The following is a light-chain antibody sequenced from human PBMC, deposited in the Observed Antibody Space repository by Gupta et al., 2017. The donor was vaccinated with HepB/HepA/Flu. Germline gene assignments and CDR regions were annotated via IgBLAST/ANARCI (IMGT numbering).Light chain of an antibody. CDR3: QQYGSSLWT. CDR1: QSVSSCY. Sequence: IVLTQSPGTLSLSPGERATFSCRAIQSVSSCYLAWYLQKPGQAPRLLIYCASSRATGIPDRISGSGSGTDFTLTISRLEPEDFAVYYRQQYGSSLWTFGQGTKVEIK. CDR2: CAS. J-gene: IGKJ1*01. V-gene: IGKV3-20*01.